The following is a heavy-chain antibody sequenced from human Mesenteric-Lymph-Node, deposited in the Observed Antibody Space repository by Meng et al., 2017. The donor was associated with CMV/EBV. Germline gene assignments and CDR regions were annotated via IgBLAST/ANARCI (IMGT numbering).Heavy chain of an antibody. V-gene: IGHV3-48*03. CDR1: GFTFSSYH. J-gene: IGHJ4*02. Sequence: GESLKISCAASGFTFSSYHMDWVRQTPGKGLEWISYISSSGGTIYYADSVKGRFTISRDNAKNLLYLQMNGLRAEDTALYYCARERLGGPPFDGWGQGTLVTVSS. D-gene: IGHD2-15*01. CDR3: ARERLGGPPFDG. CDR2: ISSSGGTI.